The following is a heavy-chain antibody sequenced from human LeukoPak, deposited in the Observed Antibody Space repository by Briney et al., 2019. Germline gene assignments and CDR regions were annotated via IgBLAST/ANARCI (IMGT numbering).Heavy chain of an antibody. CDR1: GASVSSGHYY. CDR3: ARRKDFWSGLVNY. Sequence: SETLSLTCTVSGASVSSGHYYWGWIRQPPGKGLEWIGSIYSTGTTYYNPSLKSRFIISIDTSKNQFSLNLSSVTAADTSVYYCARRKDFWSGLVNYWGQGTLVTVSS. D-gene: IGHD3-3*01. V-gene: IGHV4-39*01. CDR2: IYSTGTT. J-gene: IGHJ4*02.